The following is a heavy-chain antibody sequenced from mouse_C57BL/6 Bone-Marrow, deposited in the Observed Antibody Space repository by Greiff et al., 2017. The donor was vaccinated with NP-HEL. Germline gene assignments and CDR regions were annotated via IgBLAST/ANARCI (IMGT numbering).Heavy chain of an antibody. Sequence: VQLQQSGPELVKPGASVKISCKASGYAFSSSWMNWVKQSPGKGLEWIGRIYPGDGDTKYNGKFKGKATLTADKSSSTAYMQLSSLTSYDSADFFYARGSYLYFDYWGQGTTLTVSS. CDR2: IYPGDGDT. D-gene: IGHD2-12*01. CDR3: ARGSYLYFDY. J-gene: IGHJ2*01. CDR1: GYAFSSSW. V-gene: IGHV1-82*01.